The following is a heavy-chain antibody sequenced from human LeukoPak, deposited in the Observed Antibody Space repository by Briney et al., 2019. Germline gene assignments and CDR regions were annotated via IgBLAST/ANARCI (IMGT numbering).Heavy chain of an antibody. CDR3: ARGSTWSDY. CDR2: IYHSGGT. CDR1: GASINSTKW. V-gene: IGHV4-4*02. D-gene: IGHD6-13*01. J-gene: IGHJ4*02. Sequence: SETLSLTCAVSGASINSTKWWTWVRQPRGKGLEWIGEIYHSGGTNYNPSLKSRVTISADKSRNQFSLKLNSLTAADTAVYYCARGSTWSDYWGQGTLVTVSS.